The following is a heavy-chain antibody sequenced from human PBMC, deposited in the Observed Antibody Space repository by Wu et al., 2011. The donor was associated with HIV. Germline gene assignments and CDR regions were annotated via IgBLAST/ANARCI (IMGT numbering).Heavy chain of an antibody. CDR3: ARSPFVSTMGYFDY. CDR1: GDTFTNSD. Sequence: QVQLVQSGAEVKKPGASVKVACKASGDTFTNSDINWVRQAPGQGLEWMGWMNPNSGNTGFSQKFQGRVALTRNTSITTAYMELRSLRSADTAVYYCARSPFVSTMGYFDYWGQGTLVTVSS. CDR2: MNPNSGNT. J-gene: IGHJ4*02. V-gene: IGHV1-8*03. D-gene: IGHD5/OR15-5a*01.